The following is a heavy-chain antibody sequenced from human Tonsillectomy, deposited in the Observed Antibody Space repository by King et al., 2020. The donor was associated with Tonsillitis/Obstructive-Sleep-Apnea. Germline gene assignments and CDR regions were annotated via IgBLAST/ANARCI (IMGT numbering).Heavy chain of an antibody. CDR2: ISWNSGSV. D-gene: IGHD1-26*01. V-gene: IGHV3-9*01. J-gene: IGHJ4*02. CDR3: AQYIYIILVGFDY. CDR1: GFTFYDYA. Sequence: DVQLVESGGGLVQPGRSLRLSCAASGFTFYDYAMHWVRQAPGKGLEWVSSISWNSGSVDYADSVKGRFTISRDNAKNSLYLQMDSLRADDTAFYYCAQYIYIILVGFDYWGPGTLVTVSS.